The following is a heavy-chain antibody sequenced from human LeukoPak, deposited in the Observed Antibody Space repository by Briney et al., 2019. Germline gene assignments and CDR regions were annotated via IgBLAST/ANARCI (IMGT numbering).Heavy chain of an antibody. V-gene: IGHV4-31*03. Sequence: SETLSLTCTVSGGSISSGGYYWSWIRQHPGKGLEWIGYIYNSGSTYYNPSLKSRVTISVDTYKNQFSLKLSSVTAADTAVYYCARDVGYGFDYWGQGTLVTVSS. CDR1: GGSISSGGYY. J-gene: IGHJ4*02. CDR3: ARDVGYGFDY. D-gene: IGHD3-10*01. CDR2: IYNSGST.